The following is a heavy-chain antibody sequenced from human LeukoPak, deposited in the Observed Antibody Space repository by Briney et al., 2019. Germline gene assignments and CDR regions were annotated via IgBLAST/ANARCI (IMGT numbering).Heavy chain of an antibody. D-gene: IGHD2-2*02. CDR3: ARGPIVVVPAAIHSQYYYMDV. Sequence: SVKVSCKASGGTFSSYAISWVRQAPGQGLDWMGGIIPIFGTANYAQKFQGRVTITADESTSTAYMELSSLRSEDTAVYYCARGPIVVVPAAIHSQYYYMDVWGKGATVTVSS. CDR2: IIPIFGTA. J-gene: IGHJ6*03. V-gene: IGHV1-69*13. CDR1: GGTFSSYA.